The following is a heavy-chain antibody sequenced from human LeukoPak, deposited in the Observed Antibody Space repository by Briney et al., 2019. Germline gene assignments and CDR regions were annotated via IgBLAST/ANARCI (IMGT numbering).Heavy chain of an antibody. J-gene: IGHJ4*02. D-gene: IGHD6-13*01. V-gene: IGHV4-39*01. CDR3: ARHARYSSSWYSFDY. CDR2: IYYSGST. Sequence: PSETLSLTCTVSGGSISSSSYYWGWIRQPPGKGLEWIGSIYYSGSTYYNPSLKSRVTISVDTSKNQFSLKLSSVTAADTAVYYCARHARYSSSWYSFDYWGQGTLVTVSP. CDR1: GGSISSSSYY.